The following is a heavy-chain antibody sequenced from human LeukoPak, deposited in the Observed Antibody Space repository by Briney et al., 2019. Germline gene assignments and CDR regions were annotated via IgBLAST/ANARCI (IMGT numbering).Heavy chain of an antibody. D-gene: IGHD2-2*01. CDR1: GFTVSSNY. CDR2: IYSGGST. Sequence: PGGSLRLSCAASGFTVSSNYMSWVRQAPGKGLEWVSVIYSGGSTYYADSVKGRFTISRDNSKNTLYLQMNGLRAEDTAVYYCARRGACSSTSCYRYYYYMDVWGKGTTVTVSS. CDR3: ARRGACSSTSCYRYYYYMDV. V-gene: IGHV3-53*01. J-gene: IGHJ6*03.